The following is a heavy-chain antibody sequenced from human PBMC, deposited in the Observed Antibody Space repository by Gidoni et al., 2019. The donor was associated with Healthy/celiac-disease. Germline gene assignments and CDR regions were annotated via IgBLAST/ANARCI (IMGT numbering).Heavy chain of an antibody. V-gene: IGHV3-9*01. CDR2: ISWNSGSI. J-gene: IGHJ5*02. CDR3: AKDSGGVRYVWFDP. D-gene: IGHD3-16*01. Sequence: EVQLVESGGGLVQPGRSLRLSCAASGFTFDDYAMHWVRQAPGKGLEWVSGISWNSGSIGYADSVKGRFTISRDNAKNSLYLQMNSLRAEDTALYYCAKDSGGVRYVWFDPWGQGTLVTVSS. CDR1: GFTFDDYA.